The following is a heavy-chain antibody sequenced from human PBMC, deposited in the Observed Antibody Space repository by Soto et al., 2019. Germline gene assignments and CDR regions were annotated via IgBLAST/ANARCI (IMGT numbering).Heavy chain of an antibody. J-gene: IGHJ4*02. CDR3: AHRVLRTVFGFVTTTAIYFDF. CDR2: IYWDDDK. Sequence: QITLNESGPTQVKPRQTLTLTCTFSGFSLTTSGVGVGCICQSPGKAPEWLALIYWDDDKRYIPSLKSRLTTTKDTSKNQVVLTMADLDLADTATYYCAHRVLRTVFGFVTTTAIYFDFWGQGAPVAVSS. CDR1: GFSLTTSGVG. D-gene: IGHD3-3*01. V-gene: IGHV2-5*02.